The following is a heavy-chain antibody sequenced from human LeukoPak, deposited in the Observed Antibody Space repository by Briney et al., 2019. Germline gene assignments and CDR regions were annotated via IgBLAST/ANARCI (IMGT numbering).Heavy chain of an antibody. CDR2: ISAYNGNT. Sequence: ASVKVSCKASGYTFTSYGISWVRQAPGQGLEWMGWISAYNGNTDYAQKLQGRVTMTTDTSTSTASMELRSLRSDDTAVYYCARVGSSSWWICYYYMDVWGKGTTLTVSS. CDR1: GYTFTSYG. V-gene: IGHV1-18*01. J-gene: IGHJ6*03. D-gene: IGHD6-13*01. CDR3: ARVGSSSWWICYYYMDV.